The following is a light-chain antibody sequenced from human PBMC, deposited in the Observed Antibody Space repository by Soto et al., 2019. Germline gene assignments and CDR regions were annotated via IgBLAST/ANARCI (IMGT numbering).Light chain of an antibody. CDR3: QQSYTTPFT. CDR1: QGIATS. J-gene: IGKJ3*01. V-gene: IGKV1-39*01. Sequence: DIQMAQSPSSLSSSVGDRVTITCRSSQGIATSLTWYQQKPGKAPHLLISGASQLQSGVPSRFSGSGSGTEFTLTIDSLQLEDFATYYCQQSYTTPFTFGPGT. CDR2: GAS.